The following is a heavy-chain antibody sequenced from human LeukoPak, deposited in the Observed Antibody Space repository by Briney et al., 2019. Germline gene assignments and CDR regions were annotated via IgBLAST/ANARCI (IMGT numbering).Heavy chain of an antibody. D-gene: IGHD3-10*01. J-gene: IGHJ3*02. Sequence: PSETLSLTCTVSGGSISSGGYYWSWIRQHPGKGLEWIGYIYYSGSTYYNPSLKSRVTISVDTSKNQFSLKLSSVTAADTAVYYCASAPWVRYYGSGSLSALDIWGQGTMVTVSS. CDR1: GGSISSGGYY. V-gene: IGHV4-31*03. CDR2: IYYSGST. CDR3: ASAPWVRYYGSGSLSALDI.